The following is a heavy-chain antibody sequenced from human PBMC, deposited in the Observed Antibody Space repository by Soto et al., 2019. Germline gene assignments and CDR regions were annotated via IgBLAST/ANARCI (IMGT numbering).Heavy chain of an antibody. J-gene: IGHJ4*02. D-gene: IGHD3-3*01. CDR1: GFTFDYYS. V-gene: IGHV3-9*01. CDR3: AKDMGAGDFYDIWSGDEY. Sequence: TGGALMLSCASSGFTFDYYSMHLVRQVPGKGLEWASIISWNSGDIGYADSVKGRFTISRDNAKNSLYLQMNSLRVEDTAVYYCAKDMGAGDFYDIWSGDEYWGKRTMVTVSS. CDR2: ISWNSGDI.